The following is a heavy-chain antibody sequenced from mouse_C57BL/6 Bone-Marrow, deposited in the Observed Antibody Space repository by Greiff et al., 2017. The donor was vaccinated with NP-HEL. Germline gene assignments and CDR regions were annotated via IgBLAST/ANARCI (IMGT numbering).Heavy chain of an antibody. CDR2: IYPRSGNT. CDR1: GYTFTSYG. J-gene: IGHJ3*01. V-gene: IGHV1-81*01. D-gene: IGHD1-1*01. CDR3: ARRGTIITTAAY. Sequence: VKLMESGAELARPGASVKLSCKASGYTFTSYGISWVKQRTGQGLEWIGEIYPRSGNTYYNEKFKGKATLTADKSSSTAYMELRSLTSEDAAVYFCARRGTIITTAAYWGQGTLVTVSA.